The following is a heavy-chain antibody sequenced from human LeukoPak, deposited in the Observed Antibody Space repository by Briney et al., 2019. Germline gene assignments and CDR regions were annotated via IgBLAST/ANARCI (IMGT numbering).Heavy chain of an antibody. CDR1: GFTVRSIY. J-gene: IGHJ4*02. CDR2: FYSGGSS. D-gene: IGHD5-18*01. CDR3: ARDRGYGYSFFDY. V-gene: IGHV3-53*01. Sequence: PGGSLRLSCAASGFTVRSIYMIWVRQAPGKGLEWVSSFYSGGSSYYADSVKGRFIISRDSSTDTLYLQMNSLRVEDTAVYFCARDRGYGYSFFDYWGQGTLVTVSS.